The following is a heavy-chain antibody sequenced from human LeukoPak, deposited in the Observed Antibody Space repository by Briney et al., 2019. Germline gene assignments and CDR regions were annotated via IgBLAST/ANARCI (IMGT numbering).Heavy chain of an antibody. CDR1: GFRFSSYA. Sequence: GGSLRLSCAASGFRFSSYAMSWVRQAPGKGLEWVSAISGSGVSTYYADSVKGRFTVSRDNSKNTLYLQMSSLRAEDTAVYYCARGVGIAAAGTLSGFFDYWGQGSLVTVSS. D-gene: IGHD6-13*01. V-gene: IGHV3-23*01. CDR2: ISGSGVST. CDR3: ARGVGIAAAGTLSGFFDY. J-gene: IGHJ4*02.